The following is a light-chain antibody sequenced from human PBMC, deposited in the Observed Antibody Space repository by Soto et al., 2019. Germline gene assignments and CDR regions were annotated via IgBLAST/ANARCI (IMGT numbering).Light chain of an antibody. V-gene: IGKV1-27*01. J-gene: IGKJ4*01. CDR1: EGFSNY. CDR2: AAS. Sequence: DIQMTQSPSSLSASVGDRVTITCRASEGFSNYLAWFQQKPGKVPKLLIYAASTLQSGVPSRFSGSGSGTDFTLAISSLQPDDVATYYCQKYNSGGPLTFGGGTTVEIK. CDR3: QKYNSGGPLT.